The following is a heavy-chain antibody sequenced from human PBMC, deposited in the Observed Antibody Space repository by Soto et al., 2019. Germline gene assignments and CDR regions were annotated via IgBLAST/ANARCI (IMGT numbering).Heavy chain of an antibody. CDR3: ARKGYGDYGGMDV. CDR2: ISSTTSYT. CDR1: GFTFSNYN. V-gene: IGHV3-21*01. J-gene: IGHJ6*02. D-gene: IGHD4-17*01. Sequence: GGSLRLSCAASGFTFSNYNMIWVRQAPGKRLEWVSSISSTTSYTYYADSVKGRFTTSRDNAKNSLYLQMNSLRAEDTAVYYCARKGYGDYGGMDVWGQGTTVTVSS.